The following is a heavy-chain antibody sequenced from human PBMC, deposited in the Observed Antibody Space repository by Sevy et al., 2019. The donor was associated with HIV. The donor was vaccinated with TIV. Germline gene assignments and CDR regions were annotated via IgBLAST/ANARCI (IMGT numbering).Heavy chain of an antibody. Sequence: ASLKVSGKASGYTFSNYGISWVRQAPGQGLEWMGWISPFNNKTNYAQKFQGRVSLTSDTSATTAYMEVTSLRSDDTAVYYCASARVHDWGEGWFDPWGQGTLVTVSS. CDR1: GYTFSNYG. CDR2: ISPFNNKT. J-gene: IGHJ5*02. CDR3: ASARVHDWGEGWFDP. V-gene: IGHV1-18*01. D-gene: IGHD2-21*01.